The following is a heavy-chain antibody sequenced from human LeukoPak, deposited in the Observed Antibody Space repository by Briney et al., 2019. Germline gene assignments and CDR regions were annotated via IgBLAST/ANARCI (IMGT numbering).Heavy chain of an antibody. V-gene: IGHV3-23*01. CDR1: GFIFNTNG. D-gene: IGHD1-1*01. Sequence: PGGSLRLSCAISGFIFNTNGMNWVRQSPGKGLGWLATIAGGDESTYYADSVKGRFAISRDNSKNTVFLHMNSLRVEDTAVYYCARGVYWSLDYWGQGTPVTVS. CDR2: IAGGDEST. J-gene: IGHJ4*02. CDR3: ARGVYWSLDY.